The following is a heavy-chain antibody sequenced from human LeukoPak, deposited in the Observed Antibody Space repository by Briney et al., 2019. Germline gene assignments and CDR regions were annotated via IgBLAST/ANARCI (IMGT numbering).Heavy chain of an antibody. D-gene: IGHD2-2*02. CDR3: AKAADGVPPGKPLNWFDP. Sequence: GGSLRLSCAASGFTVSSNYMSWVRQAPGKGLEWVSVIYSGDNTYYADSVKGRFTISRDNSKNTLYLQMNSLRVEDTAVYYCAKAADGVPPGKPLNWFDPRGQGTLVTVSS. J-gene: IGHJ5*02. V-gene: IGHV3-53*01. CDR1: GFTVSSNY. CDR2: IYSGDNT.